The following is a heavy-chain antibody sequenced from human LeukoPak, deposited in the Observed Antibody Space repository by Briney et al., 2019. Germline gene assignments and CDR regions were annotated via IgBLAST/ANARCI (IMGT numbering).Heavy chain of an antibody. CDR1: GFTFSSYA. V-gene: IGHV3-30*18. Sequence: GRSLGLSCAASGFTFSSYAVHWVRQAPGKGLEWVSVMSYDGNTEYYADSVKGRFTISRDKSKNTLYLQMSSLRAEDTAVYYCAKDQGYFDYWGQGTLVTVSS. CDR3: AKDQGYFDY. J-gene: IGHJ4*02. CDR2: MSYDGNTE.